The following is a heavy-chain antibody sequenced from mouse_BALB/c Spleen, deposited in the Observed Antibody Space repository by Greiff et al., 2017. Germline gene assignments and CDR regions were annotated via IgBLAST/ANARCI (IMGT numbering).Heavy chain of an antibody. V-gene: IGHV1S137*01. CDR1: GYTFTDYA. D-gene: IGHD2-4*01. CDR2: ISTYYGDA. J-gene: IGHJ3*01. Sequence: VQLQQSGAELVRPGVSVKISCKGSGYTFTDYAMHWVKQSHAKSLEWIGVISTYYGDASYNQKFKGKATMTVDKSSSTAYMELARLTSEDSAIYYCARGGLRRRDWFAYWGQGTLVTVSA. CDR3: ARGGLRRRDWFAY.